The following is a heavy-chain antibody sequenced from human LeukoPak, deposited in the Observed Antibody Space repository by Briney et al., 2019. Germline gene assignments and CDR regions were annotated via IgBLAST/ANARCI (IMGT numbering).Heavy chain of an antibody. D-gene: IGHD3-16*02. J-gene: IGHJ3*02. CDR2: INTNTGNP. V-gene: IGHV7-4-1*02. Sequence: ASVKVSCKASGYTFTSYAMNWVRQAPGQGLEWMGWINTNTGNPTYAQGFTGRFVFSLDTSVSTAYLQISSLKAEDTAVYYCARDFPYVWGSYRPPDAFDIWGQGTMVTVSS. CDR1: GYTFTSYA. CDR3: ARDFPYVWGSYRPPDAFDI.